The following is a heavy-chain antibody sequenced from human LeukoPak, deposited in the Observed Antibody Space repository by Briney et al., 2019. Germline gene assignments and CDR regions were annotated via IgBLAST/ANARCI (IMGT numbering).Heavy chain of an antibody. CDR2: IYRDGST. Sequence: GGSLRLSCAASAFTVSSNYVSWVRLAPGKGLEWVSSIYRDGSTYYADSVKGRFTISRDNSKNTLNLQMNNLRVEDTAVYYCARVMTAITNWFDPWGQGTLVTVSS. V-gene: IGHV3-66*01. CDR1: AFTVSSNY. J-gene: IGHJ5*02. D-gene: IGHD2-21*02. CDR3: ARVMTAITNWFDP.